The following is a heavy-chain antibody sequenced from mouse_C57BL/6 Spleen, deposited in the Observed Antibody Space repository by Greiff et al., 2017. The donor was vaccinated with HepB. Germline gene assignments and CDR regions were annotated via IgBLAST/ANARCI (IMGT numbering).Heavy chain of an antibody. CDR1: GYTFTSYW. J-gene: IGHJ3*01. D-gene: IGHD1-1*01. V-gene: IGHV1-64*01. Sequence: QVQLQQPGAELVKPGASVKLSCKASGYTFTSYWMHWVKQRPGQGLEWIGMIHPNSGSTNYNEKFKSKATLTVDKSSSTAYMQLSSLTSEDSAVYYCASPYYYGSSSAWFAYWGQGTLVTVSA. CDR2: IHPNSGST. CDR3: ASPYYYGSSSAWFAY.